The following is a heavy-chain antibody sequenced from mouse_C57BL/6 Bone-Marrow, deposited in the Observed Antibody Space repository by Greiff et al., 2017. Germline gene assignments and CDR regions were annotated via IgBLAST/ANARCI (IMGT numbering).Heavy chain of an antibody. Sequence: EVKLMESGGDLVKPGGSLKLSCAASGFTFSSYGMSWVRQTPDKRLEWVATISSGGSYTYYPDSVKGRFTISRDNAKNTLYLQMSSLKSEDTAMYYFARQKWYYAMDYWGQGTSVTVSS. V-gene: IGHV5-6*01. CDR3: ARQKWYYAMDY. D-gene: IGHD1-3*01. CDR2: ISSGGSYT. J-gene: IGHJ4*01. CDR1: GFTFSSYG.